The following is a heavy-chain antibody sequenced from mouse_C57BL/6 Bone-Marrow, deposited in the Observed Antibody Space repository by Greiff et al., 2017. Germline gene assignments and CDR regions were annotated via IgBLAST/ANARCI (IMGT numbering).Heavy chain of an antibody. CDR1: GFTFSSYA. J-gene: IGHJ3*01. Sequence: EVHLVESGGGLVKPGGSLKLSCAASGFTFSSYAMSWVRQTPEKRLEWVATISDGGSYTYYPDNVKGRFTISRDNAKNNLYLQMSHLKSEDTAMYYCARDGPTGFAYWGQGTLVTVSA. CDR2: ISDGGSYT. CDR3: ARDGPTGFAY. V-gene: IGHV5-4*01.